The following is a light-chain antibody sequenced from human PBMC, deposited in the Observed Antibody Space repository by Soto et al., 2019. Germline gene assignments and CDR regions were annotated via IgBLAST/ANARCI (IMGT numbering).Light chain of an antibody. CDR2: DNI. Sequence: QLVLTQPPSVSGAPGQRVTISCTGSSPNIGAGYDVHWYQQLPGTAPKLLIYDNINRPSGVPDRFAGSKSGTSASLAITGLQAEDEADYYCQSYDRSLSGSVFGGGTQLTVL. V-gene: IGLV1-40*01. J-gene: IGLJ2*01. CDR1: SPNIGAGYD. CDR3: QSYDRSLSGSV.